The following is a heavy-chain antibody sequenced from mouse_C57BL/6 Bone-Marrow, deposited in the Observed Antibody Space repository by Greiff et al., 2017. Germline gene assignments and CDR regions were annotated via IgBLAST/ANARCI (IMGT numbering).Heavy chain of an antibody. Sequence: EVNLVESGEGLVKPGGSLKLSCAASGFTFSSYAMSWVRQTPEKRLEWVAYISSGGDYLYYADTVQGRFTISRDNARNTLYLQMSSLKSEDTAMYYCTREGGSYAMDYWGQGTSVTVSS. CDR1: GFTFSSYA. J-gene: IGHJ4*01. V-gene: IGHV5-9-1*02. CDR3: TREGGSYAMDY. D-gene: IGHD1-1*02. CDR2: ISSGGDYL.